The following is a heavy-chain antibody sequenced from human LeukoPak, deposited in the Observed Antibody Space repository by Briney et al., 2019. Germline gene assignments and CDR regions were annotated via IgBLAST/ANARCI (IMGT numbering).Heavy chain of an antibody. V-gene: IGHV3-53*01. J-gene: IGHJ5*02. Sequence: PGGSLRLSCAASGFTVSSNYMSWVRQAPGKGLEWVSVIYSGGSTYYADSVKGRFTISRDNSKNTLYLQMNSLRAEDTAVYYCAKDREYSSGCNWFDPWGQGTLVTVSS. D-gene: IGHD6-19*01. CDR3: AKDREYSSGCNWFDP. CDR2: IYSGGST. CDR1: GFTVSSNY.